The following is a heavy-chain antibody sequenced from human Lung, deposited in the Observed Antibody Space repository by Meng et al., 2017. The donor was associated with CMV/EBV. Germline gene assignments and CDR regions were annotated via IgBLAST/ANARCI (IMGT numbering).Heavy chain of an antibody. Sequence: SCQASGGTFRSYTFIWVRQAPGHGLEWMGRIIPITDTSNYAQKFLGRLPIPADKSTTTAFMELSSLRSDDTAVYYCASVPLIRGPEDYWGQGTLVTVSS. CDR1: GGTFRSYT. J-gene: IGHJ4*02. CDR3: ASVPLIRGPEDY. D-gene: IGHD3-10*01. CDR2: IIPITDTS. V-gene: IGHV1-69*08.